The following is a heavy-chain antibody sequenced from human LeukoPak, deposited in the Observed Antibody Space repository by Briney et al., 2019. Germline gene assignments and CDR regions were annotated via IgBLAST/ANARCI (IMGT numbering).Heavy chain of an antibody. Sequence: ASVKVSCKASGYTFTGYYMHWVRQAPGQGLEWMGRINPNSGGTNYAQKFQGRVTMTRDTSISTVYMELSRLRSDDTVMYYCARDPGGSSGWYRLNNWFDPWGQGTLVTVSS. V-gene: IGHV1-2*05. CDR1: GYTFTGYY. CDR3: ARDPGGSSGWYRLNNWFDP. CDR2: INPNSGGT. D-gene: IGHD6-19*01. J-gene: IGHJ5*02.